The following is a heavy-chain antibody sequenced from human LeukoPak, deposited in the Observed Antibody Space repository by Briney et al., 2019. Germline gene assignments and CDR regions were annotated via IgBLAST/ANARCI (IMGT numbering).Heavy chain of an antibody. D-gene: IGHD2-21*01. V-gene: IGHV4-34*01. J-gene: IGHJ5*02. CDR1: GGSFSGYY. Sequence: NTSETLSLTCAVYGGSFSGYYWSWIRQPPGKGLGWIGEINHSGSTNYNPSLKSRVTISVDTSKNQFSLKLSSVTAADTAVYYCARHCGGDCATDWFDPWGQGTLVTVSS. CDR3: ARHCGGDCATDWFDP. CDR2: INHSGST.